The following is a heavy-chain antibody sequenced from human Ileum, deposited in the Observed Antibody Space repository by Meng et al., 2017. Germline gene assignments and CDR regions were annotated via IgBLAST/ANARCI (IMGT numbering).Heavy chain of an antibody. CDR3: ARHGGYSQDF. D-gene: IGHD4-23*01. Sequence: QGQLQGSGPGLGRPSGTLSLPCAVSSGSISSNTYWSWVRQPPGKGLEWIGQISHSGSAYYNPSLKSRVTMSVDKSKSQFSLMLTSVTAADTAIYYCARHGGYSQDFWGQGTLVTVSS. J-gene: IGHJ4*02. CDR1: SGSISSNTY. V-gene: IGHV4-4*02. CDR2: ISHSGSA.